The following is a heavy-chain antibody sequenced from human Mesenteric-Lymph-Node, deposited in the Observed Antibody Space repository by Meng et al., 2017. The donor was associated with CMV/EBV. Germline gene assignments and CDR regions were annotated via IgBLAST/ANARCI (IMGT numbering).Heavy chain of an antibody. CDR3: ARGRGFPNWYFDL. V-gene: IGHV4-4*02. CDR1: GGSIISTDW. D-gene: IGHD2-8*01. J-gene: IGHJ2*01. CDR2: IYIGGSS. Sequence: CAVSGGSIISTDWWGWVRQPPGKGLEWFGDIYIGGSSNYNPSLKSRVTISIEKSKNEFSLKLTSVTAADTAVYYCARGRGFPNWYFDLWGRGTLVTVSS.